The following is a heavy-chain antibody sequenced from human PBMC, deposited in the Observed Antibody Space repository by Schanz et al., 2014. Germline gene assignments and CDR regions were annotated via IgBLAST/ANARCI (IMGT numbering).Heavy chain of an antibody. D-gene: IGHD3-22*01. CDR3: AKDPSHGDYDYYFDY. V-gene: IGHV3-33*03. CDR1: GFTFSSYA. J-gene: IGHJ4*02. CDR2: IWNNGVTK. Sequence: QVQLVESGGGVVQPGRSLRLSCAASGFTFSSYAMHWFRQPAGKGLEWVAVIWNNGVTKYYADSVRGRFTISRDRFQNTLYLRMSSLRAEDTAVYYCAKDPSHGDYDYYFDYWGQGTLVTVSS.